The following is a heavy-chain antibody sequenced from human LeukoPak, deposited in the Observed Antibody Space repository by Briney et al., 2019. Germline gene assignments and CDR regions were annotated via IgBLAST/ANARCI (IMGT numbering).Heavy chain of an antibody. CDR3: ARDEAFAFDL. J-gene: IGHJ3*01. V-gene: IGHV3-48*02. CDR2: IGGSGSRI. D-gene: IGHD3-3*02. Sequence: GGSLKLSCAASGFTFNTYSMNWVRQAPGKGLEWVSYIGGSGSRIYYADSVKGRITTSRDNAKNSLHLQMNSLRDEDTAVYYCARDEAFAFDLWGQGTMVTVSS. CDR1: GFTFNTYS.